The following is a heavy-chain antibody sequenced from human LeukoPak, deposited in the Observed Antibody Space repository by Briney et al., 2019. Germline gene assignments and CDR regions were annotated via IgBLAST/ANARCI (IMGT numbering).Heavy chain of an antibody. Sequence: SSETLSLTCAVYGGSFSGYYWSWIRQPPGKGLEWIGEINHSGSTNYNPSLKSRVTISVDTSKNQFSLKLSSVTAADTAVYYCARGTMTTVTYYFDYWGQGTLVTVSS. D-gene: IGHD4-17*01. CDR1: GGSFSGYY. CDR2: INHSGST. J-gene: IGHJ4*01. CDR3: ARGTMTTVTYYFDY. V-gene: IGHV4-34*01.